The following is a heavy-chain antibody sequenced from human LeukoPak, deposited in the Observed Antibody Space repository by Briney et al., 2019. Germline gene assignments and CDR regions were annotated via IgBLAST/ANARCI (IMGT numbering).Heavy chain of an antibody. CDR2: ISYDGSNK. V-gene: IGHV3-30*18. CDR3: AKPPGKLLELLPLDY. D-gene: IGHD1-7*01. J-gene: IGHJ4*02. Sequence: GGSLRLSCAASGFTFSSYGMHWVRQAPGKGLEWVAVISYDGSNKYYADSVKGRFTISRDNPKNTLYLQMNSLRAEDTAVYYCAKPPGKLLELLPLDYWGQGTLVTVSS. CDR1: GFTFSSYG.